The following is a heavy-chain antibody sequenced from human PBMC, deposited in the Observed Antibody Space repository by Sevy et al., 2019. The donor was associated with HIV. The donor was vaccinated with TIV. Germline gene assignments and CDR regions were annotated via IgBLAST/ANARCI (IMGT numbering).Heavy chain of an antibody. Sequence: GRSLRLSCAASGFTFSTYEMNWVRQAPGKGLEWVSYISSSGSTMYYADSGKGRFTISIDNAKNSLYLQMNSLEAEDTYVYYCARGEWGGVNYWGQGTLVTVSS. CDR3: ARGEWGGVNY. J-gene: IGHJ4*02. D-gene: IGHD3-16*01. CDR2: ISSSGSTM. V-gene: IGHV3-48*03. CDR1: GFTFSTYE.